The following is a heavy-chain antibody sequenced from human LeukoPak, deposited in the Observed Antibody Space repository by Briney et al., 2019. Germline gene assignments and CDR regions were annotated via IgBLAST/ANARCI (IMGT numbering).Heavy chain of an antibody. J-gene: IGHJ4*02. V-gene: IGHV3-23*01. D-gene: IGHD2-15*01. CDR1: GLIFSSYA. CDR2: ISGSGGTT. CDR3: AKGSPQGVVVVATTLYFDY. Sequence: GGSLRLSCAASGLIFSSYAMSWVRQAQGKGLEWVSAISGSGGTTYYADSVKGRFTISRDNSKNTLYLQMNSLRAEDTAVYYCAKGSPQGVVVVATTLYFDYWGQGTLVTVSS.